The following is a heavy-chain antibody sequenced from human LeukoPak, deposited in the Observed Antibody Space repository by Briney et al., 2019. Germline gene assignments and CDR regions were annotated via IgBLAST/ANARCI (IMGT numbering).Heavy chain of an antibody. V-gene: IGHV3-7*01. J-gene: IGHJ4*02. CDR3: ARGEEDCSGGSCHAFHFDY. Sequence: GGSLRLSCATSGFSFSRYWMNWARQAPGKGLEWVANIKQDGSAQNYVDSVKGRFTISRDNAGNSLYLQMNSLRVEDTAVYYCARGEEDCSGGSCHAFHFDYWGQGTLVTVSS. CDR1: GFSFSRYW. D-gene: IGHD2-15*01. CDR2: IKQDGSAQ.